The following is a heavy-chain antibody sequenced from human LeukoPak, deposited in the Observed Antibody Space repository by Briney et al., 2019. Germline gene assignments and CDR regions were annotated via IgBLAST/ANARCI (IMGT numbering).Heavy chain of an antibody. Sequence: GGSLRLSCAAFGFTFDDYAMHWVRQAPGKGLEWVSGISWNSGSIGYADSVKGRFTISRNNAKNSLYLQMNSLRAEDTALYYCAKEGGGYGDYYFDYWGQGTLVTVSS. CDR2: ISWNSGSI. CDR1: GFTFDDYA. D-gene: IGHD4-17*01. CDR3: AKEGGGYGDYYFDY. J-gene: IGHJ4*02. V-gene: IGHV3-9*01.